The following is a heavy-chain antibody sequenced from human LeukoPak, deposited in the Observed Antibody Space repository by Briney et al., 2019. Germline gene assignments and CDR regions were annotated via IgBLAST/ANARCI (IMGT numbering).Heavy chain of an antibody. Sequence: GGSLRLSCAASGFTFSSYAMSWVRQAPGKRLEWVSAISGSGGSTYYADSVKGRFTISRDNSKNTLYLQMNSLRAEGTAVYYCAEEGFYYGSGSLYGMDVWGQGTTVTVSS. CDR2: ISGSGGST. V-gene: IGHV3-23*01. D-gene: IGHD3-10*01. CDR3: AEEGFYYGSGSLYGMDV. CDR1: GFTFSSYA. J-gene: IGHJ6*02.